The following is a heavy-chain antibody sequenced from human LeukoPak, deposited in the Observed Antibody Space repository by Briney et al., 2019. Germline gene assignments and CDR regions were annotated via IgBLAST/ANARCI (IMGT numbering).Heavy chain of an antibody. V-gene: IGHV4-59*01. CDR1: GGSLSTFY. D-gene: IGHD5-18*01. CDR2: FSSTGST. J-gene: IGHJ4*02. CDR3: ARANTAMCV. Sequence: PSETLSLTCTVSGGSLSTFYWSWIRQPPGKGLELIAYFSSTGSTNYNPSLKSRVTTSVDTSKNQLSLRLSSVTAADTAVYYCARANTAMCVWGQGTLVTVSS.